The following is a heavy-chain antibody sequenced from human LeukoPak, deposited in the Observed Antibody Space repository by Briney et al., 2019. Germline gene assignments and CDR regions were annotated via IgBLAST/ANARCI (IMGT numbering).Heavy chain of an antibody. V-gene: IGHV1-18*03. CDR2: ISPYNGNT. Sequence: AASVKVSCKASGYTFTNYPITWVRQAPGQGLEWMGWISPYNGNTNYAQKLQGRVTMTTDTSTSTAYMELRSLRSDDMAVYFCARAQRQWYTSDAFDIWGQGTMVTVSS. J-gene: IGHJ3*02. CDR1: GYTFTNYP. CDR3: ARAQRQWYTSDAFDI. D-gene: IGHD6-19*01.